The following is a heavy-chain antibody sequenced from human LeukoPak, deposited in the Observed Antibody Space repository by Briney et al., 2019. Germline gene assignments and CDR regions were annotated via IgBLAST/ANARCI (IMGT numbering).Heavy chain of an antibody. CDR2: IYSGGST. Sequence: ETLSLTCTVSGGSISGSSYYWGWIRQPPGKGLEWVSVIYSGGSTYYADSVKGRFTISGDNSKNTLYLQMNSLRAEDTAVYYCARNGGYSGYDSTNYFDYWGQGTLVTVSS. J-gene: IGHJ4*02. D-gene: IGHD5-12*01. CDR1: GGSISGSSYY. V-gene: IGHV3-53*01. CDR3: ARNGGYSGYDSTNYFDY.